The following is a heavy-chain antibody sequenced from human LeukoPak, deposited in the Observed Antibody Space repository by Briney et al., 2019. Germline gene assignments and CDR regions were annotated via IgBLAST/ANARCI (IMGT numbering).Heavy chain of an antibody. J-gene: IGHJ4*02. V-gene: IGHV4-30-4*08. CDR2: IYYSGRT. CDR1: GGSISSGDYY. CDR3: ARGPITMIAGPTYYFDY. D-gene: IGHD3-22*01. Sequence: SQTLSLTCTVSGGSISSGDYYWSWIRQPPGKDLEWIGYIYYSGRTYYNPSLKSRVTISVDTSKNQFSLKLSSVTAADTAVYYCARGPITMIAGPTYYFDYWGQGTLVTVSS.